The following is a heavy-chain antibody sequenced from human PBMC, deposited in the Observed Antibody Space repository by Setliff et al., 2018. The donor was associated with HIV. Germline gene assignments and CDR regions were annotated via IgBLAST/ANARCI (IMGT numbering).Heavy chain of an antibody. D-gene: IGHD3-16*01. V-gene: IGHV4-59*11. CDR3: ARASPEAGGGFYSYYYMDV. Sequence: SETLSLTCTVSGDSISSHYWTWVRQPPGEGLDWIGYISDSGGTNYSPSLKSRVIISTDTSNNKFSLRLSSVTAADTAMYYCARASPEAGGGFYSYYYMDVWGKGTTVTVSS. J-gene: IGHJ6*03. CDR1: GDSISSHY. CDR2: ISDSGGT.